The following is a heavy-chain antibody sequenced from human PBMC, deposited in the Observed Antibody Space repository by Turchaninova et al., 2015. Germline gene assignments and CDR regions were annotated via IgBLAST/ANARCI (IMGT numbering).Heavy chain of an antibody. CDR3: AGPSFLTLT. D-gene: IGHD3-3*02. CDR2: VYYWSKWYD. Sequence: APDMFKPSQTLSLTGAISGDLVSRQSSASPWIRQSPSRGLEWLGRVYYWSKWYDDYAVSVRGRITIIPDSSRNQFSLQLNSVTPEDTAVYYCAGPSFLTLTWGQGTLVTVSS. V-gene: IGHV6-1*01. J-gene: IGHJ5*02. CDR1: GDLVSRQSSA.